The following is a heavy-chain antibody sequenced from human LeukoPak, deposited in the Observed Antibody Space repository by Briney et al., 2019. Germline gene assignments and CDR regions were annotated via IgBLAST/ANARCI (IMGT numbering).Heavy chain of an antibody. J-gene: IGHJ5*02. CDR2: INHSGST. D-gene: IGHD2-15*01. CDR1: GGSFSGYY. V-gene: IGHV4-34*01. Sequence: SETLSLTCAVYGGSFSGYYWSWIRQPPGKGLEWIGEINHSGSTNYNPSLKSRVTISVDTSKNQFSLKLSSVTAADTAVYYCARRYCSGGSCYAAPWFDPWGQGTLVTVSS. CDR3: ARRYCSGGSCYAAPWFDP.